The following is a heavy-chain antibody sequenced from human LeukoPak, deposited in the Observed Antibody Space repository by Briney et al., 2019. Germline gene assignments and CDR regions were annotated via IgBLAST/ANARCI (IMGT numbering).Heavy chain of an antibody. CDR2: IYHSGST. D-gene: IGHD4-23*01. CDR1: GGSISSGGYS. Sequence: PSETLSLTCAVSGGSISSGGYSWSWIRQPPGQGLEWIGYIYHSGSTYYNPSLKSRVTISVDRSKNQFSLKLSSVTAADTAVYYCARGYGGKLDYWGQGTLVTVSS. J-gene: IGHJ4*02. CDR3: ARGYGGKLDY. V-gene: IGHV4-30-2*01.